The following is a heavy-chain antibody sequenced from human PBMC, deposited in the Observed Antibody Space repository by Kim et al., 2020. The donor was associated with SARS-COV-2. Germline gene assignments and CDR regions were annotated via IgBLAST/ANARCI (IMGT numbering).Heavy chain of an antibody. D-gene: IGHD3-10*01. CDR3: ARGVTMVRGVTGYYYYYGMDV. J-gene: IGHJ6*02. CDR1: GGSFSGYY. V-gene: IGHV4-34*01. CDR2: INHSGST. Sequence: SETLSLTCAVYGGSFSGYYWSWIRQPPGKGLEWIGEINHSGSTNYNPSLKSRVTISVDTSKNQFSLKLSSVTAADTAVYYCARGVTMVRGVTGYYYYYGMDVWGQGTTVTVSS.